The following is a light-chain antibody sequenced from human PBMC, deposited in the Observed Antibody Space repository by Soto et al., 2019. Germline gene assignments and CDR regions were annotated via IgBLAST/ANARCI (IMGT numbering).Light chain of an antibody. CDR2: ATS. V-gene: IGKV3-15*01. Sequence: EIVMTQPPATLSVSPGERACLSCRASQSVSRNLAWYPQKPGQTPRPLLHATSPRAPGIPARFRGSGSGTEFTLTISSLQSEDFAVYFCYQYNNWPTFGQGTKVDIK. J-gene: IGKJ1*01. CDR1: QSVSRN. CDR3: YQYNNWPT.